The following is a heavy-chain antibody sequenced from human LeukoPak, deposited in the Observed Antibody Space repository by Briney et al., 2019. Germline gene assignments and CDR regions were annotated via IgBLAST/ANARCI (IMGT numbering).Heavy chain of an antibody. J-gene: IGHJ4*02. Sequence: GGALRRSCTASGFTFCDYAMSWFRPAPGKGREWVGFIRSKTYGGTTEYAASAKGRFTISRDDSKTIAYLQMNSLKTEDTAVYYCTRGYDVLTGLSYFDYWGQGALVTVSS. CDR1: GFTFCDYA. V-gene: IGHV3-49*03. CDR2: IRSKTYGGTT. CDR3: TRGYDVLTGLSYFDY. D-gene: IGHD3-9*01.